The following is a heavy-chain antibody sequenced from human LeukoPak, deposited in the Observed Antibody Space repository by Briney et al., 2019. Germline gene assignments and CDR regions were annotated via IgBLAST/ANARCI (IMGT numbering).Heavy chain of an antibody. D-gene: IGHD3-22*01. CDR3: ARDSYYDSSGKTGAFDI. V-gene: IGHV1-46*01. CDR1: GYTFTSNY. CDR2: ISPSGGST. Sequence: ASVKVSCKAFGYTFTSNYMHWVRQAPGQGPEWMGVISPSGGSTTYAQKFQGRVTLTRDMSTSTDYLELSSLRSEDTAVYYCARDSYYDSSGKTGAFDIWGQGTMVTVSS. J-gene: IGHJ3*02.